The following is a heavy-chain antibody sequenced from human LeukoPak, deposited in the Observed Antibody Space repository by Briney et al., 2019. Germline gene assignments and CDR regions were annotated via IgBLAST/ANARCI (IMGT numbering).Heavy chain of an antibody. Sequence: ASVKVSCKASGYTFTSYYMHWVRQAPGQGLEWMGINNPSGGSTSYAQKFQGRVTMTRDTSTSTVYMELSSLRSEDTAVYYCARDGGWYGMDVWGQGTTVTVSS. D-gene: IGHD6-19*01. CDR1: GYTFTSYY. V-gene: IGHV1-46*01. CDR2: NNPSGGST. J-gene: IGHJ6*02. CDR3: ARDGGWYGMDV.